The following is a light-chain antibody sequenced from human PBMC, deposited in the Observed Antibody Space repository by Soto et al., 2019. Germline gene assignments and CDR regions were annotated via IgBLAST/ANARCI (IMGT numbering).Light chain of an antibody. CDR1: QDISRW. V-gene: IGKV1-12*01. CDR2: GAS. J-gene: IGKJ4*01. CDR3: QQATRFPVS. Sequence: DIQMTQSPSSVSASVGDRVTITCRASQDISRWLAWYQQKPGKAPKLLIYGASNLQSGVPSRFSGSGSGTDCTLTISSLQPEDFATYYCQQATRFPVSFGGGTKVEIK.